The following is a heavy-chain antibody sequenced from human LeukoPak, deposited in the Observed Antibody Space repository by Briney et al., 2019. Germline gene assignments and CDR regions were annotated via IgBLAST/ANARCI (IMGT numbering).Heavy chain of an antibody. CDR1: GGSFSGYY. Sequence: KPSETLSLTCAVYGGSFSGYYWSWIRQPPGKGLEWIGEINHSGSTNYNPSLKSRVTISVDTSKNQFSLKLSSVTAADTAVYYCARVRPRWLQPIYYFDYWGQGTLVTVSS. V-gene: IGHV4-34*01. CDR3: ARVRPRWLQPIYYFDY. CDR2: INHSGST. D-gene: IGHD5-12*01. J-gene: IGHJ4*02.